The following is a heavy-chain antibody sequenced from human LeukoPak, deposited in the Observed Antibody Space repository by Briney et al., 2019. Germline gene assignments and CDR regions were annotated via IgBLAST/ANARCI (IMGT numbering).Heavy chain of an antibody. CDR2: ISASGGST. D-gene: IGHD5-24*01. J-gene: IGHJ3*02. Sequence: PGGSLRLSCAASGSTFSTYAMSWVRQAPGMGLEWVSGISASGGSTFYADSVKGRFTISRDTSKNMVYLQMNSLRAEDTAIYYCAKDGGDGYTGDAFDIWGQGTMVTVSS. V-gene: IGHV3-23*01. CDR1: GSTFSTYA. CDR3: AKDGGDGYTGDAFDI.